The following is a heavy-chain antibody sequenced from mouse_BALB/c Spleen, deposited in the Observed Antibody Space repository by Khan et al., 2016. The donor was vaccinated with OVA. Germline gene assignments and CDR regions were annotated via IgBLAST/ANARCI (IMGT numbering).Heavy chain of an antibody. CDR3: ARAKGWDNAMDY. J-gene: IGHJ4*01. Sequence: QMQLEESGPGLVAPSQSLSITCTVSGFSLTSYGVHRVRQPPGKGLEWLGVIWAGGSTNYNSALMSRLSISKDNSKSQVFLKMNSLQTDDTAMYYCARAKGWDNAMDYWGQGTSVTVSS. CDR1: GFSLTSYG. CDR2: IWAGGST. V-gene: IGHV2-9*02. D-gene: IGHD4-1*01.